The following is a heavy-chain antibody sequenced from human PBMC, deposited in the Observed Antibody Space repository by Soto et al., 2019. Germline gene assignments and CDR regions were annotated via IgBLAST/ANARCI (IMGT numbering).Heavy chain of an antibody. V-gene: IGHV1-69*01. D-gene: IGHD1-7*01. CDR1: GGTFSSYA. J-gene: IGHJ6*02. CDR2: IIPIFGTA. CDR3: ASSEYWNYFPHYYSYGMDV. Sequence: QVQLVQSGAEVKKPGSSVKVSCKASGGTFSSYAISWVRQAPGQGLEWMGGIIPIFGTANDAQKFQGRVTSTADESTSTAYMELSSLRSEDTAVYYWASSEYWNYFPHYYSYGMDVWGQGTTVTVSS.